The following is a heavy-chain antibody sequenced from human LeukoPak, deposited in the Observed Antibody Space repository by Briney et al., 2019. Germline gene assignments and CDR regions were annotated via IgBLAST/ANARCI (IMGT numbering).Heavy chain of an antibody. CDR2: INPSSGAT. CDR1: GYTFTGYY. Sequence: ASVTVSCTTSGYTFTGYYIHWVRQAPGQALEWIGGINPSSGATRYTQNFQGRVTMTRDMSISTVYMRLSRLTSDDTALYYCARGTHQLIQSGFAYWGPGTLVTVSS. D-gene: IGHD2-2*01. J-gene: IGHJ4*02. CDR3: ARGTHQLIQSGFAY. V-gene: IGHV1-2*02.